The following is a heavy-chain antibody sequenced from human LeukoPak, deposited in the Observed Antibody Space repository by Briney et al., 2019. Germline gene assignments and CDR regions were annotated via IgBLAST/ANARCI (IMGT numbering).Heavy chain of an antibody. CDR2: ISAYNGNT. J-gene: IGHJ4*02. D-gene: IGHD3-10*01. V-gene: IGHV1-18*01. CDR3: ARDSILPIWFGELFSGGCLDY. CDR1: GYTFTSYG. Sequence: ASVKVSCKASGYTFTSYGISWVRQAPGQGLEWMGWISAYNGNTNYAQKLQGRVTMTTDTSTSTAYMELRSLRSDDTAVYYCARDSILPIWFGELFSGGCLDYWGQGTLVTVSS.